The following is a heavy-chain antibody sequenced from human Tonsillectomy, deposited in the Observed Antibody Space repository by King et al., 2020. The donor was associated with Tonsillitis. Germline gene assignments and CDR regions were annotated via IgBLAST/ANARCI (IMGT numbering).Heavy chain of an antibody. CDR2: IRHDGSNE. V-gene: IGHV3-30*02. D-gene: IGHD1-1*01. CDR1: GFTFSRYG. J-gene: IGHJ5*01. CDR3: AKDGAKSNWNDVGWFDS. Sequence: VQLVESGGGVVQPGGSLRLSCAASGFTFSRYGMHWVRQAPGNGLEWVTFIRHDGSNEYYADSVEGRFTISRDNSKNTLYLQMNSLRAEDTAVYYCAKDGAKSNWNDVGWFDSWGQGTLVTVSS.